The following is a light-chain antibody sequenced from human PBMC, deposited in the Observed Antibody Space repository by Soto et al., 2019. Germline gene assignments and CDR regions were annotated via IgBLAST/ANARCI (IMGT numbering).Light chain of an antibody. J-gene: IGLJ1*01. Sequence: VLTQPPSVSGAPGQRVTISCTGSNSNIGAGYDVHWYQQLPGTAPKLLIYGNSNRPSGVPDRFSGSKSVTSASLAITGLQAEDGADYYCQSYDSSMSGSAFGTGTKGTVL. CDR3: QSYDSSMSGSA. CDR1: NSNIGAGYD. V-gene: IGLV1-40*01. CDR2: GNS.